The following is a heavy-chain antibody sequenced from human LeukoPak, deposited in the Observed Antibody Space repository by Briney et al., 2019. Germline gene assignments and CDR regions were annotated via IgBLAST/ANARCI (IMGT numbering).Heavy chain of an antibody. D-gene: IGHD2-21*01. Sequence: GGSLRLSCAASGFTFSSYGMHWVRQAPGKGLEWVAVISYDGSNKYYADSVKGRFTISRDNSKNTLYLQMNSLRAEDTAVYYCVRDNPRCCGVIPTNIDDYWGQGTLVTVSS. V-gene: IGHV3-30*03. CDR2: ISYDGSNK. CDR3: VRDNPRCCGVIPTNIDDY. CDR1: GFTFSSYG. J-gene: IGHJ4*02.